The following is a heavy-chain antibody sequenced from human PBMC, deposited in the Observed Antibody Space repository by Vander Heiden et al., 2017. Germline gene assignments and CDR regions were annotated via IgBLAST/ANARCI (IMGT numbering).Heavy chain of an antibody. D-gene: IGHD3-3*01. J-gene: IGHJ6*02. CDR3: TTVGVVSYYYYGMDV. Sequence: EVQLVESGGGLVKPGGSLRLSCAASGFTFSNAWMSWVRQAQGKGLEWVGRIKSKTDGGTTDYAAPVKGRFTISRDDSKNTLYLQMNSLKTEDTAVYYCTTVGVVSYYYYGMDVWGQGTTVTVSS. CDR2: IKSKTDGGTT. CDR1: GFTFSNAW. V-gene: IGHV3-15*01.